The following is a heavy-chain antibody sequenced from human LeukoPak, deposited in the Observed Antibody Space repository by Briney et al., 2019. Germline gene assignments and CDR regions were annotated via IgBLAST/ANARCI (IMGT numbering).Heavy chain of an antibody. V-gene: IGHV1-24*01. J-gene: IGHJ3*02. CDR3: ATAPPQHFDAFDI. CDR2: FDPEDGET. Sequence: ASVKVSCKVSGYTLTELSMHWVRQAPGKGLEWMGGFDPEDGETIYAQKFQGRVTMTEDSSTDTAYMELSSLRTEHTAVYYCATAPPQHFDAFDIWGQGTMVTDSS. CDR1: GYTLTELS.